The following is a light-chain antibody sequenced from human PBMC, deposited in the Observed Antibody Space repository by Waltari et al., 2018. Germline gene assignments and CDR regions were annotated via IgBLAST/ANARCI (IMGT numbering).Light chain of an antibody. CDR1: SSDVGGYHY. J-gene: IGLJ3*02. CDR3: SSYAGSNTWV. Sequence: QSALTQPPPASGSPGQSVTISCTGTSSDVGGYHYVSWYQHHPGKAPKFMIYEVSKRPSGVPDRFSASKSGNTASLTVSGLQAEDEADYYCSSYAGSNTWVFGGGTKLTVL. CDR2: EVS. V-gene: IGLV2-8*01.